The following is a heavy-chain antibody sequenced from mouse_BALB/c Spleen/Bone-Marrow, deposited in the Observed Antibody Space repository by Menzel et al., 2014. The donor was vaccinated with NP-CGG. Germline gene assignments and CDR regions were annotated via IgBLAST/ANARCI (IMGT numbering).Heavy chain of an antibody. CDR2: IWGDGTT. V-gene: IGHV2-6-7*01. CDR1: GFSLTDYG. Sequence: QVQLKESGPGLVAPSQSLSITCTVSGFSLTDYGINWVRPPPGKGLEWLGVIWGDGTTDYNSALRSRLSINKDNSRSXVFLKMNSLQTDDTARYYCAREKYGNYYAMGYWGQGTSVTVSS. CDR3: AREKYGNYYAMGY. D-gene: IGHD2-10*02. J-gene: IGHJ4*01.